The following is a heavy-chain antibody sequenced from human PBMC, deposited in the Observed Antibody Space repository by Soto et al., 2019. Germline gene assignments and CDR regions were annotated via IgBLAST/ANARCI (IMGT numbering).Heavy chain of an antibody. CDR1: GFTFNNYG. J-gene: IGHJ3*01. V-gene: IGHV3-23*01. Sequence: EVQLLESGGGLAQPGGSLRLSCAASGFTFNNYGMNWVRLAPGKGLEWVSAITGGTRSTYYADSVKGRFTISRDNANNAMYFQMASVRAEDTAVYYCARPFGTDYQGGGVDVWGRWKMVTVYS. CDR2: ITGGTRST. CDR3: ARPFGTDYQGGGVDV. D-gene: IGHD2-21*01.